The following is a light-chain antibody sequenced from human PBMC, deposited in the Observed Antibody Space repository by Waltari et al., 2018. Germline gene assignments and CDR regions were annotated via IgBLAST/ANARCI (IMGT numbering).Light chain of an antibody. CDR1: SSNIGSTYD. CDR2: GNR. Sequence: QSVLTQPPSVSGAPGQTVTISCTGSSSNIGSTYDVHWYQQLPGTAPKLLIYGNRNRPSGVPDRFSGSKAVTSASLAITGLQAEDEADYYCQSYDRSLNGHVVFGGGTKVTVL. J-gene: IGLJ2*01. V-gene: IGLV1-40*01. CDR3: QSYDRSLNGHVV.